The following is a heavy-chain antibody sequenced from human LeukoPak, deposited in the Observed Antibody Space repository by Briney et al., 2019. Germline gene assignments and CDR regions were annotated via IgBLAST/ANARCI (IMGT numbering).Heavy chain of an antibody. D-gene: IGHD3-22*01. V-gene: IGHV1-18*01. CDR1: GYTFTSYG. CDR2: ISAYNGNT. J-gene: IGHJ4*02. Sequence: ASVKVSCKASGYTFTSYGISWVRQAPGQGLEWMGWISAYNGNTNYAQKLQGRVTMTTDTSTSTAYMELRSLRSDDTAVYYCAREMNYYDSSGIKYWGQGTLVTVSS. CDR3: AREMNYYDSSGIKY.